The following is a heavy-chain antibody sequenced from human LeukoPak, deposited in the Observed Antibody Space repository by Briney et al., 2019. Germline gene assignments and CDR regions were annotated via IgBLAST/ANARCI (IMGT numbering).Heavy chain of an antibody. CDR1: GGSINNYF. Sequence: SETLSLTCTVSGGSINNYFWSWIRQPPGRGLEWIGYVYHTGSTNYNPSLKSQFTISIETSRNQFSLSLTSVTAADTAMYYCARGRRDGSYYFDYWGQGTSVTVSS. CDR3: ARGRRDGSYYFDY. CDR2: VYHTGST. V-gene: IGHV4-59*01. J-gene: IGHJ4*02.